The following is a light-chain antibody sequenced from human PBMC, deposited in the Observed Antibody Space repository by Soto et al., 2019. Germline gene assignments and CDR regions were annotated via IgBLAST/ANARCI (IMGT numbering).Light chain of an antibody. CDR3: MQALQPPWT. CDR1: HSLLHSNGYNY. CDR2: LGS. V-gene: IGKV2-28*01. J-gene: IGKJ1*01. Sequence: DIVMTQYTLSLPVTPGEPASISCSSSHSLLHSNGYNYLDWYLQKPGQSPQLLIYLGSNRASGVPDRFSGSGSGTDFTLKISRVEAEDVGVYYCMQALQPPWTFGQGTKVDI.